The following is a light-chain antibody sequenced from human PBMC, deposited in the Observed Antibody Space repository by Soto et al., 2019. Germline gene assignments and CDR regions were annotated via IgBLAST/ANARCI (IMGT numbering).Light chain of an antibody. CDR1: QDVTSD. CDR3: QQYDNVPLT. Sequence: DIQMTQSPSSQSASVGDRVTITCQASQDVTSDLNWYQQKPGKAPKVLIYEASNLETGVPSRFSGSGSGTDFTFTISSLQPEDIATYFCQQYDNVPLTFGGGTKVEIK. CDR2: EAS. V-gene: IGKV1-33*01. J-gene: IGKJ4*01.